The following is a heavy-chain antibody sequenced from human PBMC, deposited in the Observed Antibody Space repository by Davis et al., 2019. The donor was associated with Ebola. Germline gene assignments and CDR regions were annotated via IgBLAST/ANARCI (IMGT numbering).Heavy chain of an antibody. CDR2: IYYSGST. J-gene: IGHJ4*02. CDR1: GGSISSGGYS. V-gene: IGHV4-30-4*07. Sequence: SETLSLTCAVSGGSISSGGYSWSWIRQPPGKGLEWIGYIYYSGSTYYNPSLKSRVTISVDTSKNQFSLKLSSVTAADTAVYYCAAYGLDWFDYWGQGTLVTVSS. D-gene: IGHD3/OR15-3a*01. CDR3: AAYGLDWFDY.